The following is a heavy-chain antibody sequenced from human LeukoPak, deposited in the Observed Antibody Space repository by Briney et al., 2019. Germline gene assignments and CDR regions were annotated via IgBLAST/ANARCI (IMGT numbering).Heavy chain of an antibody. CDR1: GGSISSYY. CDR3: ARVDDYGGNQNFDY. V-gene: IGHV4-59*01. Sequence: PSETLSLTCTVSGGSISSYYWSWLRQPPGKGLEGIGYIYYSGSTNYNPSLKSRVTISVDTSKNQFSLKLSSVTAADTAVYYCARVDDYGGNQNFDYWGQGTLVTVSS. D-gene: IGHD4-23*01. CDR2: IYYSGST. J-gene: IGHJ4*02.